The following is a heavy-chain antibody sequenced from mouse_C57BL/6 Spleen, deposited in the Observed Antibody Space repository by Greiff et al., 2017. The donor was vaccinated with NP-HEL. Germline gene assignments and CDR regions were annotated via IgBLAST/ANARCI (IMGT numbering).Heavy chain of an antibody. CDR1: GFTFSDAW. Sequence: EVMLVESGGGLVQPGGSMKLSCAASGFTFSDAWMDWVRQSPEKGLEWVAEIRNKANNHATYYAESVKGRFTISRDDSKSWVYLQMNSLRAEDTGIYYCSNGGYDEVVWFAYWGQGTLVTVSA. V-gene: IGHV6-6*01. CDR3: SNGGYDEVVWFAY. J-gene: IGHJ3*01. CDR2: IRNKANNHAT. D-gene: IGHD2-2*01.